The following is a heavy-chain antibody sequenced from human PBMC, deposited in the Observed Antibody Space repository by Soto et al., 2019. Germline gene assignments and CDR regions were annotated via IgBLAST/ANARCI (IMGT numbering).Heavy chain of an antibody. CDR2: INGGGHDS. J-gene: IGHJ4*02. D-gene: IGHD2-15*01. CDR3: AREDGGGPFDF. V-gene: IGHV3-23*01. Sequence: EVQLLESGGGLVQPGGSLRLSCAASGFLYSAYAMHWVRQAPGKGLEWIFGINGGGHDSDYADSVKGRFTISRDNSKDTLLLEMYSLRADDTAVYFCAREDGGGPFDFWGQGTLVTVS. CDR1: GFLYSAYA.